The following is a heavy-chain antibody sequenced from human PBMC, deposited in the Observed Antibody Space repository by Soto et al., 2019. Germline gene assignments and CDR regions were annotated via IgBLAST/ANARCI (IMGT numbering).Heavy chain of an antibody. J-gene: IGHJ6*02. CDR2: INPDTDDT. Sequence: QLLQSGAEVRKPGASVKVSCKASGYTFIDYYMHWVRQAPGQGLEWMGWINPDTDDTHYAQKFQGRRIMTRDTSINTVYMELSRLTPDDTAVYYCARDYFDRSGLYGMDLWGQGTTVTVSS. D-gene: IGHD3-22*01. CDR1: GYTFIDYY. V-gene: IGHV1-2*02. CDR3: ARDYFDRSGLYGMDL.